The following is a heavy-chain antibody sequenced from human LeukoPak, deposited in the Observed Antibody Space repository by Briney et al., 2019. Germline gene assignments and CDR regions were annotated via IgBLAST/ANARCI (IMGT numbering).Heavy chain of an antibody. Sequence: PGGSLRLSCAASGFTFSSYEMNWVRQAPGKGLEWVSYISSSGSTIYYADSVKGRFTISRDNAKNSLYLQMNSLRAEDTAVYYCARSPYSSSWYEDDYWGQGTLVTVSS. CDR1: GFTFSSYE. CDR3: ARSPYSSSWYEDDY. D-gene: IGHD6-13*01. CDR2: ISSSGSTI. J-gene: IGHJ4*02. V-gene: IGHV3-48*03.